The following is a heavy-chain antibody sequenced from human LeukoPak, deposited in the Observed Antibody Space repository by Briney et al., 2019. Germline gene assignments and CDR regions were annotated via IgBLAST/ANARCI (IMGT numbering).Heavy chain of an antibody. CDR2: ISYDGSNK. CDR1: GLTFSSYG. D-gene: IGHD2-21*02. CDR3: AKEVCGGDCYLIDY. V-gene: IGHV3-30*18. Sequence: GRSLRLSCAASGLTFSSYGMHWVRQAPGKGLEWVAVISYDGSNKYYADSVRGRFTISRDNSKNTLYLQMNSLRAEDTAVYYCAKEVCGGDCYLIDYWGQGTLVTVSS. J-gene: IGHJ4*02.